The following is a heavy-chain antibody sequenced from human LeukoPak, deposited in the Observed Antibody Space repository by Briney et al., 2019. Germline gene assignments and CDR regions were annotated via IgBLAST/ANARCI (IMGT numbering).Heavy chain of an antibody. CDR3: AREDYGDYGY. V-gene: IGHV3-21*04. J-gene: IGHJ4*02. D-gene: IGHD4-17*01. CDR2: ITSGSSYI. CDR1: GFIFNTYV. Sequence: GGSLRLSCAASGFIFNTYVMHWVRQAPGQGLEWVSSITSGSSYIYYADAVKGRFTISRDNSKNTLYLQMNSLRAEDTAVYYCAREDYGDYGYWGQGTLVTVSS.